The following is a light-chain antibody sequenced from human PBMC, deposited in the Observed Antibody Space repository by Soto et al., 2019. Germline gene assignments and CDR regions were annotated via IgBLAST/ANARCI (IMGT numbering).Light chain of an antibody. Sequence: EIVLTQSPCTLSLSPGERATLSCRASQSVSSSYLAWYQQKPGQAPRLLIYGASSRATGIPDRFSGSGSGTDFTLTISRLEPEDFAVYYCQQDGSSPLTFGGGTKVDIK. CDR3: QQDGSSPLT. CDR1: QSVSSSY. CDR2: GAS. V-gene: IGKV3-20*01. J-gene: IGKJ4*01.